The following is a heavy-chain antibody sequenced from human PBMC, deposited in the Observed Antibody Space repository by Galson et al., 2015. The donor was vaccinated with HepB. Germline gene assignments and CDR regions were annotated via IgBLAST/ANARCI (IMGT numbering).Heavy chain of an antibody. CDR1: GFTFSTYA. J-gene: IGHJ1*01. CDR2: ISYHGSDK. D-gene: IGHD1-1*01. Sequence: SLRLSCAASGFTFSTYAMHWVRQAPGKGLEWVAAISYHGSDKFYADSVKGRFTISRDNSKNTLYLQMNCLRADDTAVYYCARENGLEAPGLHPGNWGQEDLVTYSS. CDR3: ARENGLEAPGLHPGN. V-gene: IGHV3-30-3*01.